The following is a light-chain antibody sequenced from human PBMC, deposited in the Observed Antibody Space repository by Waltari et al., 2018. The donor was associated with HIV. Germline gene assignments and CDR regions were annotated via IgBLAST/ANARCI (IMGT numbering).Light chain of an antibody. J-gene: IGLJ3*02. CDR2: DVD. CDR1: DPHFGLYTF. CDR3: ASFTGDSTLL. Sequence: SAVTQPASVSGLPGPSIPISCTGDDPHFGLYTFVSWFQQHPGKLPRLILYDVDSRASGISARFSGSKSGHTASLHISGLRAEDEADYYCASFTGDSTLLFGEGTKVTVL. V-gene: IGLV2-14*03.